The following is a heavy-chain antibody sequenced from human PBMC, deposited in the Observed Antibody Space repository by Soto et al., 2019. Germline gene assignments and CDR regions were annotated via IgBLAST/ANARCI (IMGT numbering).Heavy chain of an antibody. CDR3: AREGPRGVAYSYYYYMDV. V-gene: IGHV4-31*03. D-gene: IGHD3-10*01. CDR2: IYYSGST. Sequence: SETLSLTCTVSGGSISSGGYYWSWIRQHPGKGLEWIGYIYYSGSTYYNPYLKSRVTISVDTSKNQFSLKLSSVTAADTAVYYCAREGPRGVAYSYYYYMDVWGKGTTVTVS. J-gene: IGHJ6*03. CDR1: GGSISSGGYY.